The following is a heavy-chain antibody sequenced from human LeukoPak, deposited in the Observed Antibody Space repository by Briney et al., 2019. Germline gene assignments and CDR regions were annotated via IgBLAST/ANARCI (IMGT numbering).Heavy chain of an antibody. D-gene: IGHD6-13*01. CDR1: GFTFSSYW. Sequence: GGSLRLSCAASGFTFSSYWMSWVRQAPGKGLEWVANIKQDGSEKYYVDSVKGRFTISRDNAKNSLYLQMNSLRAEDAAVYYCARGTIAAAGYYYFDYWGQGTQVTVSS. V-gene: IGHV3-7*04. J-gene: IGHJ4*02. CDR3: ARGTIAAAGYYYFDY. CDR2: IKQDGSEK.